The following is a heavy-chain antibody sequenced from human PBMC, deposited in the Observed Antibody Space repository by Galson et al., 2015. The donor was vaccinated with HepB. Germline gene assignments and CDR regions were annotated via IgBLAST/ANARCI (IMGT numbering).Heavy chain of an antibody. V-gene: IGHV3-30-3*01. Sequence: SLRLSCAASGFTFSSYAMHWVRQAPGKGLEWVAVISYDGSNKYYADSVKGRFTISRDNSKNTLYLQINSLRAEDTAVYYCARGNLGYGMDVWGQGTTVTVSS. D-gene: IGHD3-16*01. J-gene: IGHJ6*02. CDR3: ARGNLGYGMDV. CDR1: GFTFSSYA. CDR2: ISYDGSNK.